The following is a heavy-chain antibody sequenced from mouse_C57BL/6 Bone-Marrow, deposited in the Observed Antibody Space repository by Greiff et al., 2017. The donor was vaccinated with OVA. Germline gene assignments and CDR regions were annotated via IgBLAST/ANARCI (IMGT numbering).Heavy chain of an antibody. CDR2: IRNKANNHAT. CDR3: TRRHSGTDWYFDV. CDR1: GFTFSDAW. J-gene: IGHJ1*03. V-gene: IGHV6-6*01. Sequence: ESGGGLVQPGGSMKLSCAASGFTFSDAWMDWVRQSPEKGLEWVAEIRNKANNHATYYAESVKGRFTISRDDSKSSVYLQMNSLRAEDTGIYYCTRRHSGTDWYFDVWGTGTTVTVSS. D-gene: IGHD4-1*01.